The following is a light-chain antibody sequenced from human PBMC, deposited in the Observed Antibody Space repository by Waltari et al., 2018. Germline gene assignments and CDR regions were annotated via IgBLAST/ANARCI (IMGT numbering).Light chain of an antibody. CDR1: SGHSSYA. CDR2: LNSDGSH. J-gene: IGLJ2*01. V-gene: IGLV4-69*01. CDR3: QTCGTGIQV. Sequence: QLVLTQSPSASASLGASVKLTCTLSSGHSSYAIAWHQQQPEKGPRYLMKLNSDGSHSQGDGIPDRFSGSSSGAERYLTISSLQSEDEADYYCQTCGTGIQVFGGGTKLTVL.